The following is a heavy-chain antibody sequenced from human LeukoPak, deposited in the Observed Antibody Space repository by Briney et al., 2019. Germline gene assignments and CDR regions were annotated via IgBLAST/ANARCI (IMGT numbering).Heavy chain of an antibody. Sequence: ASVKVSYKASGYTFTSYGISWVRQAPGQGLEWMGWISAYNGNTNYAQKLQGRVTMTTDTSTSTAYMELRSLRSDDTAVYYCARESVLRFLEWPDTDYGMDVWGQGTTVTVSS. CDR2: ISAYNGNT. CDR3: ARESVLRFLEWPDTDYGMDV. J-gene: IGHJ6*02. CDR1: GYTFTSYG. D-gene: IGHD3-3*01. V-gene: IGHV1-18*01.